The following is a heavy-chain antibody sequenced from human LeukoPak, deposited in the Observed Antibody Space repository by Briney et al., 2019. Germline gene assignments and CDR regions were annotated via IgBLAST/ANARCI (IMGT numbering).Heavy chain of an antibody. CDR2: INGDGTGT. CDR1: GFTFSYYW. D-gene: IGHD3-9*01. CDR3: TRDFDAATGY. Sequence: PGGSLRLSCAASGFTFSYYWMHWVCQTPGKGPMWVSRINGDGTGTNYADSVKGRFTISRDNAKNTLYLQMNSLRAEDTAAYYCTRDFDAATGYWGQGTLVTVSS. J-gene: IGHJ4*02. V-gene: IGHV3-74*01.